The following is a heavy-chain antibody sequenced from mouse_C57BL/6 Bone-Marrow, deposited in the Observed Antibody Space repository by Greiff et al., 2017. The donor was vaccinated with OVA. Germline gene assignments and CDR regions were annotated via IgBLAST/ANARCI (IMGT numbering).Heavy chain of an antibody. D-gene: IGHD2-3*01. V-gene: IGHV14-2*01. CDR1: GFNITDYY. Sequence: EVQLQQSGAELVKPGASVKLSCTASGFNITDYYMHWVKQRTEQGLEWIGRIDPEDGETKYAQKFQGKATITADTSSNTAYLQLSSLTSEDTAVYYCARDGYYVDYWGQGTTLTVSS. CDR2: IDPEDGET. CDR3: ARDGYYVDY. J-gene: IGHJ2*01.